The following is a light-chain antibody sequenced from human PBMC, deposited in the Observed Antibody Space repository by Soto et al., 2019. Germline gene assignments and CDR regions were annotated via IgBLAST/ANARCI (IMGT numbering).Light chain of an antibody. CDR1: QSISSW. CDR3: QQYQNYPRT. Sequence: DIQMTQSPSTLSASVGDRVTITCRASQSISSWLAWYQQKPGKAPNLLIYKTSSLESGVPSKFSGSGSGTEFTLSISSLQPDDFVTYYCQQYQNYPRTFGQGTNVEFK. CDR2: KTS. V-gene: IGKV1-5*03. J-gene: IGKJ1*01.